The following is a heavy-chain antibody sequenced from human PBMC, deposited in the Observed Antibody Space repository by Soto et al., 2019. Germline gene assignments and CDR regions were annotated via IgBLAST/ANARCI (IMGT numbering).Heavy chain of an antibody. J-gene: IGHJ5*02. CDR1: GCY. Sequence: GCYWRRINKKKRKGVEWIGEINHSGSTNYNPSLKSRVTISVDTSKNQFSLKLSSVTAADTAVYYCARGGTGTIQEKIHNWFDPWGQGILVSGSS. V-gene: IGHV4-34*01. CDR3: ARGGTGTIQEKIHNWFDP. CDR2: INHSGST. D-gene: IGHD1-7*01.